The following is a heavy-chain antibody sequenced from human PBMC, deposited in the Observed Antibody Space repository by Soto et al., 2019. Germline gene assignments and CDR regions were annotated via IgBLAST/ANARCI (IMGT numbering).Heavy chain of an antibody. D-gene: IGHD1-26*01. CDR1: GGSISSYY. Sequence: SETLSLTCTVSGGSISSYYWSWIRQPPGKGLEWIGYIYYSGSTNYNPSLKSRVTISVYTSKNQFSLKLSSVTAADTAVYYCARGGTQWELRHYGMDVWGQGTTVTVSS. CDR3: ARGGTQWELRHYGMDV. J-gene: IGHJ6*02. V-gene: IGHV4-59*01. CDR2: IYYSGST.